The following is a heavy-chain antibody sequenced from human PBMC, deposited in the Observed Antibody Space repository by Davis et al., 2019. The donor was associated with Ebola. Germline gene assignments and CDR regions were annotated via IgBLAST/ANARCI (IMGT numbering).Heavy chain of an antibody. D-gene: IGHD2-2*01. Sequence: GESLKISCAASGLIFNNYWMSWIRQAPGRGLEWVSTIYTGDTTNYADSVKGRFTISRDNAKNTLYLQMNSLRAEDTAVYYCVRGCISTSCYHWGQGTLVIVSS. J-gene: IGHJ4*02. CDR1: GLIFNNYW. CDR2: IYTGDTT. V-gene: IGHV3-66*01. CDR3: VRGCISTSCYH.